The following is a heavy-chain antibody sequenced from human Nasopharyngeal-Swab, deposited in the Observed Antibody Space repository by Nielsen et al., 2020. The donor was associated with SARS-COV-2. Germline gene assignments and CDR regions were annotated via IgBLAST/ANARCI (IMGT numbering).Heavy chain of an antibody. CDR3: ARVSFRTSNIVVVPYYYMDV. CDR1: GGSISSYY. Sequence: SETLSLTCTVSGGSISSYYWSWIRQPPGKGLEWIGDIYNSGSTNYNPSPKSRVTISVDTSKNQFSLKLSSVTAADTAVYYCARVSFRTSNIVVVPYYYMDVWGKGTTVTVSS. J-gene: IGHJ6*03. D-gene: IGHD2-15*01. V-gene: IGHV4-59*01. CDR2: IYNSGST.